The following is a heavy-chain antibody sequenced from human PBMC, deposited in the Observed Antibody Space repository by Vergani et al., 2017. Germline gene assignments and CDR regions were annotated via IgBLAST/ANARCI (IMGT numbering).Heavy chain of an antibody. D-gene: IGHD6-13*01. CDR1: GYSFTSYW. CDR2: IYPGDSDT. V-gene: IGHV5-51*01. CDR3: ARQMSSSWVGGYFDY. Sequence: EVQLVPSGAEVKKPGESLKISCKGSGYSFTSYWIVWVRQMPGKGLEWMGIIYPGDSDTRYSPSFQGQVTISADKSISTAYLQWSSLKASDTAMYYCARQMSSSWVGGYFDYWGQGTLVTVSS. J-gene: IGHJ4*02.